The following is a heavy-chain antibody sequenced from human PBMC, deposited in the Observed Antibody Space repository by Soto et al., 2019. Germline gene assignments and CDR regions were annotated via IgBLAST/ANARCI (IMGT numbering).Heavy chain of an antibody. CDR2: LIPMLGIT. D-gene: IGHD2-15*01. CDR1: GGTFTNYP. CDR3: ARERDCGGGSCYSRDTAFDF. V-gene: IGHV1-69*04. Sequence: ASVKVSCKASGGTFTNYPITWVRQAPGQGLEWMGRLIPMLGITTYAQKFQGRVTLTADKSTSTAYMELSSLRSEDTAVYYCARERDCGGGSCYSRDTAFDFWGQGTMVTVSS. J-gene: IGHJ3*01.